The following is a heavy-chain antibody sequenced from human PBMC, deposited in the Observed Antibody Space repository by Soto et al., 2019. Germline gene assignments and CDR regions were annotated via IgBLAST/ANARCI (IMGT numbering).Heavy chain of an antibody. D-gene: IGHD2-8*01. CDR3: ARKSGDIVLMVYERYYYYYMDV. CDR1: GGSFSGYY. CDR2: INHSGST. Sequence: SETLSLTCAVYGGSFSGYYWSWIRQPPGKGLEWIGEINHSGSTNYNPSLKSRVTISVDTSKNQFSLKLRSETAADTAVYYCARKSGDIVLMVYERYYYYYMDVWGKGTTVTVSS. V-gene: IGHV4-34*01. J-gene: IGHJ6*03.